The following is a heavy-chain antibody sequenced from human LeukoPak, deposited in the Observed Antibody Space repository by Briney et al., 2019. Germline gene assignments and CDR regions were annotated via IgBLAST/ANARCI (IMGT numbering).Heavy chain of an antibody. J-gene: IGHJ3*02. CDR1: GYTFTSYY. Sequence: GASVKVSCKASGYTFTSYYMHWVRQAPGQGLEWMGIINPSGGSTSYAQKFQGRVTISVDTSKNQFSLKLSSVTAADTAVYYCALAQDYYDSIPLLGAFDIWGQGTMVTVSS. CDR3: ALAQDYYDSIPLLGAFDI. D-gene: IGHD3-22*01. V-gene: IGHV1-46*01. CDR2: INPSGGST.